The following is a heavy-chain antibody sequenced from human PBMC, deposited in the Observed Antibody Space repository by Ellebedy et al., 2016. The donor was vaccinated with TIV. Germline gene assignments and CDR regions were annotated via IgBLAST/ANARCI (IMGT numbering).Heavy chain of an antibody. J-gene: IGHJ4*02. V-gene: IGHV3-21*01. Sequence: PGGSLRLSCAASGLTFSSYTMHWVRQAPGKGLEWVSSISSSSTYIYYADSVRGRFTISRDNAKNSMYLQLSSLKAEDTAVHYCARDASNRGDLDYWGQGTLVTVSS. CDR3: ARDASNRGDLDY. D-gene: IGHD3-16*01. CDR2: ISSSSTYI. CDR1: GLTFSSYT.